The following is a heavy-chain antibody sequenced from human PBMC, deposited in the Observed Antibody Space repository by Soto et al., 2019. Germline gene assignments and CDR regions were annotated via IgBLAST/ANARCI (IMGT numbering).Heavy chain of an antibody. D-gene: IGHD6-19*01. V-gene: IGHV1-2*02. Sequence: ASVKVSCKASGYTFTSYYMHWVRQAPGQGLEWMGWINPNSGGTKSAEKFQGRVTMTRDTSISTAYMELSRLTSDDTAVYYCASAAVTGTAGLDFWGQGTQVTVSS. CDR2: INPNSGGT. J-gene: IGHJ4*02. CDR3: ASAAVTGTAGLDF. CDR1: GYTFTSYY.